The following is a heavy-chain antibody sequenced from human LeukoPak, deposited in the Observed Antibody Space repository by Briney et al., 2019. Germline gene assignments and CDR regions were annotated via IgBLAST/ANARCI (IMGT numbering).Heavy chain of an antibody. D-gene: IGHD3-3*01. CDR2: ISVSSIYI. CDR3: ARGHRAWSY. Sequence: GGSLRLSCAASGFTFSSYSISWVRQTPGKGLEWVSSISVSSIYIYYADSVKGRFTISRDNAKNSLYLQMNSLRAEDTAVYYCARGHRAWSYWGQGTLVTVSS. CDR1: GFTFSSYS. V-gene: IGHV3-21*01. J-gene: IGHJ4*02.